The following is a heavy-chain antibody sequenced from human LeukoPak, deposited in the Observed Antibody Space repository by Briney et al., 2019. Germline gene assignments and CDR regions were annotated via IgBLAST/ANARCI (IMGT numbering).Heavy chain of an antibody. J-gene: IGHJ5*02. Sequence: SETLSLTCTVSGGSISRSSYYWGWIRQPPGKGLEWIGGIYYSGSTYYNPSLKSRVTISVDTSKKQFSLKLSSVTAADTAVYYCARGDWWFDPWGQGTLVTVSS. V-gene: IGHV4-39*07. CDR2: IYYSGST. CDR3: ARGDWWFDP. CDR1: GGSISRSSYY. D-gene: IGHD2-21*02.